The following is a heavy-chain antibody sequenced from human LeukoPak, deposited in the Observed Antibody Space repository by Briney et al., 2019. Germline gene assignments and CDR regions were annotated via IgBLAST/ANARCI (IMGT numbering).Heavy chain of an antibody. D-gene: IGHD3-9*01. CDR1: GYTFTGYY. V-gene: IGHV1-2*02. CDR3: ARVTGHTIEDYFDY. J-gene: IGHJ4*02. Sequence: ASVKVSCKASGYTFTGYYMHWVRQAPGQGLEWMGWINPNSGGTNYAQKFQGRVTMTRDTSISTAYMELSRLRSDDTAVYYCARVTGHTIEDYFDYWGQGTLVTVSS. CDR2: INPNSGGT.